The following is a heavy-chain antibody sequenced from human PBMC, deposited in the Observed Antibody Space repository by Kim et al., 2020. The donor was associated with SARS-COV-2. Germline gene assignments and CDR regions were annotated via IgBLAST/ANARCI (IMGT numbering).Heavy chain of an antibody. J-gene: IGHJ6*02. CDR3: ARDPSYSSSWWSYYGMDV. Sequence: GGSLRLSCAASGFTFSSYEMNWVRQAPGKGLEWVSYISSSGSTIYYADSVKGRFTISRDNAKNSLYLQMNSLRAEDTAVYYCARDPSYSSSWWSYYGMDVWGQGTTVTVSS. D-gene: IGHD6-13*01. CDR2: ISSSGSTI. V-gene: IGHV3-48*03. CDR1: GFTFSSYE.